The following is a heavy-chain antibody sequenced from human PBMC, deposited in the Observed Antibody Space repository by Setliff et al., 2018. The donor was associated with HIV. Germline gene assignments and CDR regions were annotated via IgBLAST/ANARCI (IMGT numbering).Heavy chain of an antibody. Sequence: SETLSLTCTVSGGSLSSYYWSWIRQPPGQGLEWIWYIYTSGSTNYNPSLKSRVTISGDTSKNQFSLKLSSVTAADTAVYYCARGLSFYDPGGFDYWGQGTLVTISS. CDR1: GGSLSSYY. D-gene: IGHD3-22*01. V-gene: IGHV4-4*09. J-gene: IGHJ4*02. CDR2: IYTSGST. CDR3: ARGLSFYDPGGFDY.